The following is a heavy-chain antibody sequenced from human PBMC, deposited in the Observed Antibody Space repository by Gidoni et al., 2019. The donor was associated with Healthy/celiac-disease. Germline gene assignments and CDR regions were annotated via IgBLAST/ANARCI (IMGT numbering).Heavy chain of an antibody. CDR2: ISGSGGST. V-gene: IGHV3-23*01. CDR1: GFTFSSYA. J-gene: IGHJ4*02. Sequence: EVQLLEAGGGLVQPGGSLRLSWAASGFTFSSYAMSWVRQAPGKGLVWVSAISGSGGSTYYTDSVKGRLTISRDNSKNTLYLQMNSLRSEDTAVYYCASGARDFDYWGQGTLVTVSS. CDR3: ASGARDFDY.